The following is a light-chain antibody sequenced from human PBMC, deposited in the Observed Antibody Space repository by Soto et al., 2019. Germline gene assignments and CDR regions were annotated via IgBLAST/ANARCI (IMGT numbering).Light chain of an antibody. V-gene: IGKV3-15*01. J-gene: IGKJ1*01. CDR1: QRVSSN. Sequence: EIVMTQSPATLSVSPGERATLSCRASQRVSSNFAWYQQKPGQAPRLLIYGASTRATGIPARFSGSGSGTEFTLTISSLQSEDFAVYYCQQYNNWPWTFGQGTKV. CDR2: GAS. CDR3: QQYNNWPWT.